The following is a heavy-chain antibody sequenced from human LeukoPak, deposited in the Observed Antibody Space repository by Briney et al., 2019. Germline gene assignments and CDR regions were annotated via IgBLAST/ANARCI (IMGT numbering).Heavy chain of an antibody. CDR1: GLNCSSRW. V-gene: IGHV3-7*03. CDR3: ARDSGWWRFDF. CDR2: IKEDGSEK. D-gene: IGHD6-13*01. J-gene: IGHJ4*02. Sequence: GGSLRLSCAASGLNCSSRWMNWVRQAPGQGLEWVASIKEDGSEKHYVDSVKGRFTISRDNGKNSLYLQMNSLRAEDTAVYYCARDSGWWRFDFWGQGTLVTVSS.